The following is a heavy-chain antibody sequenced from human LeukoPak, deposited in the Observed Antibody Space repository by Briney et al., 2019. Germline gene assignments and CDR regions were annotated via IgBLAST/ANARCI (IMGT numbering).Heavy chain of an antibody. CDR3: ARQTGSGLFILP. CDR2: IYFSGGT. J-gene: IGHJ4*02. CDR1: GDSISSSNCY. D-gene: IGHD3/OR15-3a*01. V-gene: IGHV4-39*01. Sequence: SETLSLTCTVSGDSISSSNCYWGRIRQPPGQGLEWIGSIYFSGGTYYNASLKSQVSISIDTSKNQFSLRLTSVTAADTAVYYCARQTGSGLFILPGGQGTLVTVSS.